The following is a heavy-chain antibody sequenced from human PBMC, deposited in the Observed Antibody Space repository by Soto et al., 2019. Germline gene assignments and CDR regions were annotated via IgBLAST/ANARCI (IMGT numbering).Heavy chain of an antibody. D-gene: IGHD3-22*01. CDR2: INHSGST. V-gene: IGHV4-34*01. J-gene: IGHJ4*02. Sequence: PSETLSLTCAVYGGSFSGYYWSWIRQPPGKGLEWIGEINHSGSTNYNPSLKSRVTISVDTSKNQFSLKLSSVTAADTAVYYCARRLGIVPTFDYWGQGTLVTVSS. CDR3: ARRLGIVPTFDY. CDR1: GGSFSGYY.